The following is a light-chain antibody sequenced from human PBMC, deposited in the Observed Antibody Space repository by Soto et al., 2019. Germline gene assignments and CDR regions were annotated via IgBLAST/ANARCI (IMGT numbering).Light chain of an antibody. Sequence: EVVLTQSPVTLSLSPGERATLSCRASQSFRGLLAWYQQKPGQAPRLLIYDAYNRATGIPPRFSGSGSGTDFTLTIISLEPEDSAVYYCQQRHMCPITFGQVTRLEIK. V-gene: IGKV3-11*01. CDR2: DAY. CDR1: QSFRGL. CDR3: QQRHMCPIT. J-gene: IGKJ5*01.